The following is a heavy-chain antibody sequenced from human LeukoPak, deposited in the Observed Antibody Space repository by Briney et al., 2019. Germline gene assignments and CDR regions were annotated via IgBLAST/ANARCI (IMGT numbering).Heavy chain of an antibody. CDR2: IYTSGST. CDR3: ARASYSSGWYGDDAFDI. CDR1: GGSISSYY. V-gene: IGHV4-4*07. J-gene: IGHJ3*02. D-gene: IGHD6-13*01. Sequence: PSETLSLTCTVSGGSISSYYWSWIRQPAGKGLEWIGRIYTSGSTNFNPSLKSRVTMSVDTSKNQFSLKLSSVTAADTAVYYCARASYSSGWYGDDAFDIWGQGTMVTVSS.